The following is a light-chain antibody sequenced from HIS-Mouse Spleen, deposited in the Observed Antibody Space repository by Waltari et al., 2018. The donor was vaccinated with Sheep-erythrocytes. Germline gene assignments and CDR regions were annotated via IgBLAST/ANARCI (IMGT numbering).Light chain of an antibody. CDR1: SSDVGSYNL. CDR3: CSYAGSSTPWV. V-gene: IGLV2-23*01. J-gene: IGLJ3*02. Sequence: QSALTQPASVSVSPGQAITIPCTGTSSDVGSYNLVPWYQQHPGKAPKLMIYEGSKRPSGVSNRFSGSKSGNTASLTISGLQAEDEADYYCCSYAGSSTPWVFGGGTKLTVL. CDR2: EGS.